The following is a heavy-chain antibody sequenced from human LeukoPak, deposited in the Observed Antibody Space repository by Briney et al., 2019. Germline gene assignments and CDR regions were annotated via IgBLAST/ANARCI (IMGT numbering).Heavy chain of an antibody. D-gene: IGHD3-10*01. CDR3: AHTRTQLLWFTTNSKYNWFDP. J-gene: IGHJ5*02. V-gene: IGHV2-5*02. CDR1: GFSLSTSGVG. CDR2: IYWDDDK. Sequence: SGPTLVKPTQTLTLTCTFSGFSLSTSGVGVGWIRQPPGKALEWLALIYWDDDKRYSPSLKSRLTITKDTSKSQVVLTMTNMDPVDTATYYCAHTRTQLLWFTTNSKYNWFDPWGQGTLVTVSS.